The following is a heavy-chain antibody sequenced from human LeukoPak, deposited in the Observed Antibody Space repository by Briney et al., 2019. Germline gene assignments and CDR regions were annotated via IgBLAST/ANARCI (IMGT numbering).Heavy chain of an antibody. Sequence: ASVKVSCKASGYTFTSYAMHWVRQAPGQRLEWMGWINAGNGNTKYSQKFQGRVTITRDTSASTAYMELSSLRSEDTAVYYCARENSGWYFGDAFDIWGQGTMVTVSS. CDR1: GYTFTSYA. CDR2: INAGNGNT. J-gene: IGHJ3*02. CDR3: ARENSGWYFGDAFDI. V-gene: IGHV1-3*01. D-gene: IGHD6-19*01.